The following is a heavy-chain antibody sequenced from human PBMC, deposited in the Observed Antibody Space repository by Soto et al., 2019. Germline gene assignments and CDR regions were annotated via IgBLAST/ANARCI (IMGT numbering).Heavy chain of an antibody. Sequence: SETLSLTCTVSGGSISSSSYYWGWIRQPPGKGLEWIGSIYYSGSTYYNPSLKSRVTISVDTSKNQISLKLSSVTAADTAVYYCARYPLPYYDILDSIAYWGQGTLVTVSS. J-gene: IGHJ4*02. CDR2: IYYSGST. D-gene: IGHD3-9*01. CDR1: GGSISSSSYY. V-gene: IGHV4-39*01. CDR3: ARYPLPYYDILDSIAY.